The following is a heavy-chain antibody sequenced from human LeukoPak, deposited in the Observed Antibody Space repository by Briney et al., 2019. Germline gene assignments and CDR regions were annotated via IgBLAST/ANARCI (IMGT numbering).Heavy chain of an antibody. D-gene: IGHD4-17*01. CDR2: INHSGST. CDR1: GVSITGYY. Sequence: PSETLSLTCTVSGVSITGYYWSWIRQPPGKGLEWIGEINHSGSTNYNPSLKSRVTISVDTSKNQFSLKLSSVTAADTAVYYCARRPSRRDYGDNGWGQGTLVTVSS. J-gene: IGHJ4*02. CDR3: ARRPSRRDYGDNG. V-gene: IGHV4-34*01.